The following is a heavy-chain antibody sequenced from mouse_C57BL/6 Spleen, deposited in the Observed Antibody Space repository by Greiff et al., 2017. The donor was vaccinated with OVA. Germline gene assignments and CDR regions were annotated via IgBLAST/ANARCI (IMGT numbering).Heavy chain of an antibody. CDR2: INPNNGGT. D-gene: IGHD1-1*01. CDR3: ARSLYGEDY. CDR1: GYTFTDYY. Sequence: EVQLQQSGPELVKPGASVKISCKASGYTFTDYYMNWVKQSHGKSLEWIGDINPNNGGTSYNQKFKGKATLTVDKSSSTAYMELRSLPSEDSAVYYCARSLYGEDYWGQGTTLTVSS. V-gene: IGHV1-26*01. J-gene: IGHJ2*01.